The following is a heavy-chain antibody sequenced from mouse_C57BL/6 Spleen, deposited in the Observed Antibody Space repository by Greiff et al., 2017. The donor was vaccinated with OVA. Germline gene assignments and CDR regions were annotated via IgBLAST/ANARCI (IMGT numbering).Heavy chain of an antibody. Sequence: EVHLVESGGGLVKPGGSLKLSCAASGFTFSDYGMHWVRQAPEKGLEWVAYISSGSSTIYYADTVKGRFTISRDNAKNNLFLQMTSLRSEDTAMYYCAREDYDYDGKTWFADWGQGTLVTVSA. J-gene: IGHJ3*01. D-gene: IGHD2-4*01. V-gene: IGHV5-17*01. CDR3: AREDYDYDGKTWFAD. CDR2: ISSGSSTI. CDR1: GFTFSDYG.